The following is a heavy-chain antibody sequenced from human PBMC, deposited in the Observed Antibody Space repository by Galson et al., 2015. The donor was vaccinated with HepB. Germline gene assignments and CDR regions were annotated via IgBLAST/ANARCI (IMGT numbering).Heavy chain of an antibody. J-gene: IGHJ6*02. CDR2: ISAASTYI. Sequence: LRLSCAASGFTFTGYTMNWVRQAPGKGLEWVSSISAASTYIYYADSVKGRFTISRDNAKNSLYVQMNSLRAEDTAVYYCARDHGHYYYGMDVWGQGTTVTVSS. D-gene: IGHD2-8*01. CDR1: GFTFTGYT. CDR3: ARDHGHYYYGMDV. V-gene: IGHV3-21*01.